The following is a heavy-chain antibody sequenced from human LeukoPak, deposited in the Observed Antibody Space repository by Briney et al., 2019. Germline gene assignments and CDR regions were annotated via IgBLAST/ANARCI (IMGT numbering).Heavy chain of an antibody. J-gene: IGHJ5*02. V-gene: IGHV3-53*01. CDR1: GFTFNTYW. CDR2: IYSGGST. CDR3: ASGEGGYVS. D-gene: IGHD3-10*01. Sequence: HSGGSLRLSCAASGFTFNTYWMHWARQDPGKGLVWVSVIYSGGSTYYADSVKGRFTISRDNSKNTPYLQMNSLRAEDTAVYYCASGEGGYVSWGQGTLVTVSS.